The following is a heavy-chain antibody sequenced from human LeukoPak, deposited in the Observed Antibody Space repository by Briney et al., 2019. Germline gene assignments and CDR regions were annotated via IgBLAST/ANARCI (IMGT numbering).Heavy chain of an antibody. V-gene: IGHV1-18*01. D-gene: IGHD1-26*01. CDR3: ARDPYSGSYSGIEGFDY. CDR2: ISAYNGNK. CDR1: GYTFTSYC. Sequence: GASVKVSCKASGYTFTSYCISWVRQAPGQGLEWMGWISAYNGNKNYAQKLQGRVTMTTDTSTSTAYMELRSLRSDDTAVYYCARDPYSGSYSGIEGFDYWGQGTLVTVSS. J-gene: IGHJ4*02.